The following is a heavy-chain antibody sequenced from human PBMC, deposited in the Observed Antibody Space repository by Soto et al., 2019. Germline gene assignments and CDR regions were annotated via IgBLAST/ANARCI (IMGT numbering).Heavy chain of an antibody. D-gene: IGHD3-22*01. CDR2: IYYSGST. CDR1: GGSISSGGYY. V-gene: IGHV4-31*03. CDR3: ARTRTPIYYYDSSGYYFDAFDI. J-gene: IGHJ3*02. Sequence: SGTLSLTCTVSGGSISSGGYYWSWIRQHPGKGLEWIGYIYYSGSTYYNPSLKSRVTISVDTSKNQFSLKLSSVTAADTAVYYCARTRTPIYYYDSSGYYFDAFDIWGQGTMVTVSS.